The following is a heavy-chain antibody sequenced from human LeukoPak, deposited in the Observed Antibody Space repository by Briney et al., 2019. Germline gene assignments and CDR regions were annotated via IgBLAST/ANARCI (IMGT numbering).Heavy chain of an antibody. J-gene: IGHJ4*02. Sequence: SVKVSCKASGGTFSSYAISWMRQAPGQGLEWMGGIIPIFGTANYAQKFQGRVTITADESTSTAYMELSSLRSEDTAVYYCARDRGYCSSTSCYNFDYWGQGTLVTVSS. CDR2: IIPIFGTA. CDR1: GGTFSSYA. V-gene: IGHV1-69*13. D-gene: IGHD2-2*02. CDR3: ARDRGYCSSTSCYNFDY.